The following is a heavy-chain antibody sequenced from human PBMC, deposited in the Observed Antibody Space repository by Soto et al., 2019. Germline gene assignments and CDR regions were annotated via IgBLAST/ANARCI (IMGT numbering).Heavy chain of an antibody. CDR2: IWYDGSNK. CDR1: GFTFSSYG. D-gene: IGHD4-17*01. V-gene: IGHV3-33*01. Sequence: QVQLVESGGGVVQPGRSLRLSCAASGFTFSSYGMHRVRQAPGKGLEWVAVIWYDGSNKYYADSVKGRFTISRDNSKNTLYLQMNSLRAEDTAVYYCARVRGTIGDNSLDYWGQGTLVTVSS. J-gene: IGHJ4*02. CDR3: ARVRGTIGDNSLDY.